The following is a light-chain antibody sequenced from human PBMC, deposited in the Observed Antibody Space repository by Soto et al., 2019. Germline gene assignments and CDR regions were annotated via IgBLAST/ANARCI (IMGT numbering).Light chain of an antibody. V-gene: IGKV1-5*01. CDR1: QSVFSW. J-gene: IGKJ1*01. CDR2: DAS. Sequence: DIQMTQSPSTLSASVGDRVTITCRASQSVFSWLAWYQQKPGQAPKLLIYDASTLEGGVPSRFSGSGSGTEFTLTIGGLQPDDFATYHCQQYTSFSCSFGQGTKVEVK. CDR3: QQYTSFSCS.